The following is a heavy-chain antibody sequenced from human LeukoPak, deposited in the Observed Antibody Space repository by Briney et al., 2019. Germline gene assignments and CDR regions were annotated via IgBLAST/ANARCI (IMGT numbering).Heavy chain of an antibody. J-gene: IGHJ3*02. CDR2: INPNSGGT. CDR1: EYTFTGYH. V-gene: IGHV1-2*02. D-gene: IGHD2-21*02. CDR3: ARGSYCGGDCYSIPGDAFDI. Sequence: GESLKISCKGSEYTFTGYHMHWVRQAPGQGLEWMGWINPNSGGTNYAQKFQGRVTMTRDTSISTAYMELSRLRSDDTAVYYCARGSYCGGDCYSIPGDAFDIWGQGTMVTVSS.